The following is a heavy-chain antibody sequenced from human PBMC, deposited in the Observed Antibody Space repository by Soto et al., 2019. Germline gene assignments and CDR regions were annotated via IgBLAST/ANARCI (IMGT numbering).Heavy chain of an antibody. CDR1: GFSVSTNY. CDR3: ARGSGSLYYFDF. J-gene: IGHJ4*02. Sequence: GGSLRLSCAASGFSVSTNYMTWVRQAPGKGLEWVSVLYSGGGTYYADSVKGRFTISRDNSKNTLHLQMNSLRAEDTAAYYCARGSGSLYYFDFWGRGTLVTVSS. CDR2: LYSGGGT. D-gene: IGHD1-26*01. V-gene: IGHV3-53*03.